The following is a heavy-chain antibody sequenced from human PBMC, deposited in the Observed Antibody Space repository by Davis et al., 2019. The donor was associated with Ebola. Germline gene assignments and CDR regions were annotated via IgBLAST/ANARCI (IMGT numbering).Heavy chain of an antibody. V-gene: IGHV3-21*04. Sequence: GESLKISCAASGFTFSSYSMNWVRQAPGKGLEWVSSISSSSSYIYYADSVKGRFTISRDNAKNSLYLQMNSLRAEDAAFYYCAKDSQSAYCSASSCVRGPFDYWGQGILVTVSS. CDR1: GFTFSSYS. D-gene: IGHD2-15*01. CDR2: ISSSSSYI. CDR3: AKDSQSAYCSASSCVRGPFDY. J-gene: IGHJ4*02.